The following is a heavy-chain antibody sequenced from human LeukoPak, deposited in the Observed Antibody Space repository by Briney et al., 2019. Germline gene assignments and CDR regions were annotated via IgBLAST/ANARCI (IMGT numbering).Heavy chain of an antibody. CDR3: ARLSGSPDY. CDR1: GGSFSGYY. Sequence: SETLSLTCAVYGGSFSGYYWSWIRQPPGKGLEWIGEINHSGSTNYNPSLKSRVTISVDTSKNQFSLKLSSVTAADTAVYYCARLSGSPDYWGQGTLVTVSS. J-gene: IGHJ4*02. V-gene: IGHV4-34*01. D-gene: IGHD1-26*01. CDR2: INHSGST.